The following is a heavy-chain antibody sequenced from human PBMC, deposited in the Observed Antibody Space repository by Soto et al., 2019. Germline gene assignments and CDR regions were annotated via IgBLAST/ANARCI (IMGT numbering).Heavy chain of an antibody. CDR1: GFTFSSYS. D-gene: IGHD3-22*01. V-gene: IGHV3-21*01. CDR2: ISSSSSYI. Sequence: GESLKISCAASGFTFSSYSMNWVRQAPGKGLEWVSSISSSSSYIYYADSVKGRFTISRDNAKNSLYLQMNSLRAEDTAVYYCARDYDSSGQGGAFDIWGQGTMVTVSS. J-gene: IGHJ3*02. CDR3: ARDYDSSGQGGAFDI.